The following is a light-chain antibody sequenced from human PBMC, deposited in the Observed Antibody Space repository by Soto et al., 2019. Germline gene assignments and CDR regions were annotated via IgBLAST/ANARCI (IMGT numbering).Light chain of an antibody. Sequence: VLAQSAGTLSLSTGERATLSCRSSQSVSSSDLAWYQQKPGQAPRLLISGASNRATGTPDRFSGSGSGTDFTLTIASLEPEDFAVFYCHQYGISPPTFGQGTKVDI. CDR2: GAS. V-gene: IGKV3-20*01. CDR1: QSVSSSD. CDR3: HQYGISPPT. J-gene: IGKJ1*01.